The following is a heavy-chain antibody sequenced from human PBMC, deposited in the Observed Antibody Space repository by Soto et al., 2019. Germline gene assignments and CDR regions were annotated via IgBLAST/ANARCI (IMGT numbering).Heavy chain of an antibody. J-gene: IGHJ3*02. Sequence: ASVNVSCKASGYTFTGYYIHWVRQAPGQGLEWMGWINPNSGGTNYAQNSQGRVIMTTDTSISTVHMELSRLRSDDTAVYYCARDSRYGSGSYDAFDTWGQGTMVTVSS. CDR3: ARDSRYGSGSYDAFDT. CDR1: GYTFTGYY. V-gene: IGHV1-2*02. D-gene: IGHD3-10*01. CDR2: INPNSGGT.